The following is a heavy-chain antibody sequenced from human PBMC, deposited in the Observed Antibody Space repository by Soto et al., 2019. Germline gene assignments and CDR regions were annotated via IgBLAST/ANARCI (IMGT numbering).Heavy chain of an antibody. D-gene: IGHD6-19*01. Sequence: ASVKVSCKASGGTFSSYAISWVRQAPGQGLEWMGGIIPIFGTANYAQKFQGRVTITADESTSTAYMELSSLRSEDTTVYYCARHDSYSSGWSPPVGYWGQGTLVTVSS. CDR1: GGTFSSYA. V-gene: IGHV1-69*13. CDR3: ARHDSYSSGWSPPVGY. J-gene: IGHJ4*02. CDR2: IIPIFGTA.